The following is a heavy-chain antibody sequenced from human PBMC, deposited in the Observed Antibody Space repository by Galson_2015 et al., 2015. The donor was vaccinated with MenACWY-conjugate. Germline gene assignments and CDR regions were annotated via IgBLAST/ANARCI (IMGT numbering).Heavy chain of an antibody. V-gene: IGHV4-31*03. D-gene: IGHD3-3*01. J-gene: IGHJ4*02. CDR1: GGSISSGGYY. Sequence: TLSLTCTVSGGSISSGGYYWSWIRQHPGKGLEWIGYIYYSGSTYYNPSLKSRVTISVDTSKNQFSLKLSSVTAADTAVYYCARDLSEWGTYDYWGQGTLVTVSS. CDR3: ARDLSEWGTYDY. CDR2: IYYSGST.